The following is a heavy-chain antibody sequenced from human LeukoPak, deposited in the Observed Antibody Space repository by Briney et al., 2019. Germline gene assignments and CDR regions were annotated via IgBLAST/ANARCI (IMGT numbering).Heavy chain of an antibody. D-gene: IGHD6-13*01. CDR2: IYYSGST. CDR1: GGSISSYY. CDR3: ARHSSSWGSYFDY. V-gene: IGHV4-59*08. Sequence: PSETLSLTCTVSGGSISSYYWSWIRQPPGKGLEWIGYIYYSGSTNYNPSLKSRVPISVDTSKNQCSLKLSSVTAADTAVYYCARHSSSWGSYFDYWGQGTLVTVSS. J-gene: IGHJ4*02.